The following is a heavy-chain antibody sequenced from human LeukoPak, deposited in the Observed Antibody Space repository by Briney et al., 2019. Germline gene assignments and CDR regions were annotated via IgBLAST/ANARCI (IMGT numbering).Heavy chain of an antibody. CDR1: GGSFSGYY. J-gene: IGHJ4*02. V-gene: IGHV4-34*01. D-gene: IGHD3-22*01. Sequence: SETLSLTCAVYGGSFSGYYWSWIRQPPGKGLEWIGEINHSGSTNYNPSLKSRVTISVDTSKNQFSLKLSSVTAADTAVYYCARGRPVVTYFDYWGQGTLVTVSS. CDR2: INHSGST. CDR3: ARGRPVVTYFDY.